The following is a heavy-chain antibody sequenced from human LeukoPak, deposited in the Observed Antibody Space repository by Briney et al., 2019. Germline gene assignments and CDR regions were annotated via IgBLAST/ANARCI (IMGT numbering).Heavy chain of an antibody. D-gene: IGHD5-12*01. CDR3: ARNLVATMLYYYYYMDV. CDR1: GGTFSSYA. Sequence: SVKVSCKASGGTFSSYAISWVRQAPGQGLEWMGGIIPIFGTANYAQKFQGRVTITTDESTSTAYMELSSLRSEDTAVYYCARNLVATMLYYYYYMDVWGKGTTVTVSS. CDR2: IIPIFGTA. V-gene: IGHV1-69*05. J-gene: IGHJ6*03.